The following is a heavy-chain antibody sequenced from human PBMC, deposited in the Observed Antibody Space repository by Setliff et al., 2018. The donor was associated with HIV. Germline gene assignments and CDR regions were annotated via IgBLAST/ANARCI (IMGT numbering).Heavy chain of an antibody. J-gene: IGHJ6*03. CDR1: GYSLTSYS. Sequence: GASVKVSCKASGYSLTSYSINWVRQAPGQGLEWMGYINTNTGNPTYAQGFTGRFVFSVDTPVSTACLQIFSLKTEDTAVYYCTRDHTPPPNYDFWSGQIDLRNVFYYMDVWGTGSPVTVSS. CDR2: INTNTGNP. CDR3: TRDHTPPPNYDFWSGQIDLRNVFYYMDV. V-gene: IGHV7-4-1*01. D-gene: IGHD3-3*01.